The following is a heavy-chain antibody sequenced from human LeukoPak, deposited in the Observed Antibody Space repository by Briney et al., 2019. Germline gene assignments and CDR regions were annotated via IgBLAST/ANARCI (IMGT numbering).Heavy chain of an antibody. CDR3: ARGRSSWYFFDY. V-gene: IGHV4-59*01. J-gene: IGHJ4*02. CDR2: IYYSGST. Sequence: SETLSLTCSVSGGSISSYYWSWIRQPPGKGLEWIGYIYYSGSTNYNPSLKSRVTISVDTSKNQFSLKLSSVTAADTAVYYCARGRSSWYFFDYWGQGTLVTVSS. D-gene: IGHD6-13*01. CDR1: GGSISSYY.